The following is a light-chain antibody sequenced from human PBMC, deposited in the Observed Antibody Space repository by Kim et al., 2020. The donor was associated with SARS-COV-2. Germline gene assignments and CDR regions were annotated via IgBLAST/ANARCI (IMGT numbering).Light chain of an antibody. V-gene: IGLV3-19*01. CDR1: SLRSFY. CDR2: GKN. CDR3: NSRDSSGNHLVV. J-gene: IGLJ2*01. Sequence: LGQTVRISCQGDSLRSFYASEYQKKPGQAPVLVIYGKNNRPSGIPDRFSGSSSGNTASLTITGAQAEDEADYYCNSRDSSGNHLVVFGGGTKLTVL.